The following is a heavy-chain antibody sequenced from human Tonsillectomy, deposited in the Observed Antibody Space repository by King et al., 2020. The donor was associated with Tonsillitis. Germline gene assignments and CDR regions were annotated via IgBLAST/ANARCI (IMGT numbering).Heavy chain of an antibody. D-gene: IGHD3-16*01. Sequence: VQLVESGAEVREPGASVKVSCKASGYTFTGHYIHWVRQAPGQGLEWTGWINPNSGNTKYTQKFQCRVTMTRDTSISTAYMEVSRLTSDDTAVYYCARDGLGASDLDYWGQGTLVTVSS. CDR1: GYTFTGHY. CDR3: ARDGLGASDLDY. J-gene: IGHJ4*02. CDR2: INPNSGNT. V-gene: IGHV1-2*02.